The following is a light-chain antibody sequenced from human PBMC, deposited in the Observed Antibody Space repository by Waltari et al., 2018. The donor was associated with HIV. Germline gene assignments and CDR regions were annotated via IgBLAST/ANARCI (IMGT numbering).Light chain of an antibody. CDR2: EVS. Sequence: SCTGTSSDIGYFDYVSWYQQYPGKAPKVIIYEVSQRPSGVPDRFTASKSGITASLTISGLQDEDEADYYCCSYAGTYTYVFGTGTTVTVL. V-gene: IGLV2-11*03. CDR1: SSDIGYFDY. CDR3: CSYAGTYTYV. J-gene: IGLJ1*01.